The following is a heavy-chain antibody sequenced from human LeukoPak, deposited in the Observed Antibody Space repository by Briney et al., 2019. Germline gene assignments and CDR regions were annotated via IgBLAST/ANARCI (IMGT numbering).Heavy chain of an antibody. J-gene: IGHJ4*02. D-gene: IGHD1-26*01. Sequence: TSETLSLTCSVSGGSISNYYWSWIRQPAGKGLEWIGRIYASGSTNHNPSLKSRVTMSVDTSKNQFSLKLSSVTAADTAMYYCARGRPYSASYYDSDYWGQGTLVTASS. CDR2: IYASGST. CDR1: GGSISNYY. V-gene: IGHV4-4*07. CDR3: ARGRPYSASYYDSDY.